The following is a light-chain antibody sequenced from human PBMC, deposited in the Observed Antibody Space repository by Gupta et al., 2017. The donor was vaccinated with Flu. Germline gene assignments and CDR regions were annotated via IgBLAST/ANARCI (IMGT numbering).Light chain of an antibody. CDR2: QVS. Sequence: DVVVIPYSLPLPVILAQPASISCNSSHSLVYTDGVTYLYWFLLRPGLSPKLLLYQVSARDSGVPDRFSGSGSGTDFTLKISRVEAEDLGIYYCMQTTHWPLTFGQGTRVEIK. J-gene: IGKJ1*01. CDR3: MQTTHWPLT. CDR1: HSLVYTDGVTY. V-gene: IGKV2-30*01.